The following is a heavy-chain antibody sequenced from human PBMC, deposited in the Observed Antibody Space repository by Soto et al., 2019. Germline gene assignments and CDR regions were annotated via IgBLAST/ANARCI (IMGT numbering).Heavy chain of an antibody. V-gene: IGHV3-30-3*01. CDR2: ISYDGSNK. Sequence: VQLVESGGGLVKPGGSLRLSCAASGFTFSSYAMHWVRQAPGKGLEWVAVISYDGSNKYYADSVKGRFTISRDNSKNTLYLQMNSLRAEDTAVYYCARDRATHTYYYYGMDVWGQGTTVTVSS. CDR3: ARDRATHTYYYYGMDV. CDR1: GFTFSSYA. J-gene: IGHJ6*02. D-gene: IGHD5-12*01.